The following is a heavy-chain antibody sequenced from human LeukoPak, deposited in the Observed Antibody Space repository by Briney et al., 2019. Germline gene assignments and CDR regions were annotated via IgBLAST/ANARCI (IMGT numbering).Heavy chain of an antibody. Sequence: GGSLRLSCAASGFTFSSYAMSWVRQAPGKGLEWVSAISGSGGSTYYADSVKGRFTISRDNSKNTLYLQMNSLKTEDTAVYYCTRRGLSSSFYYYYMDVWGKGTTVTVSS. CDR1: GFTFSSYA. D-gene: IGHD6-13*01. J-gene: IGHJ6*03. CDR3: TRRGLSSSFYYYYMDV. CDR2: ISGSGGST. V-gene: IGHV3-23*01.